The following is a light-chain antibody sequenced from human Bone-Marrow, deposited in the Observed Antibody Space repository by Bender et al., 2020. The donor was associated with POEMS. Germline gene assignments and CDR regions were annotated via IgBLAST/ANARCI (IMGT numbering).Light chain of an antibody. Sequence: QSALTQAASVSGSPGQSITISCTGASSDFGPYNLVSWYQHHPGKAPKLMIYEVSERPSGVPDRFSGSKSGNTASLTVSGLQAEDEGDYYCSSYTSSSTLWVFGGGTKLTVL. CDR1: SSDFGPYNL. V-gene: IGLV2-14*02. CDR2: EVS. CDR3: SSYTSSSTLWV. J-gene: IGLJ3*02.